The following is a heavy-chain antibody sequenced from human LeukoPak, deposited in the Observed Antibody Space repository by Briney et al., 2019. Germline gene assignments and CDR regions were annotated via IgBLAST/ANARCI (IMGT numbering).Heavy chain of an antibody. D-gene: IGHD3-10*01. CDR2: IYYSGST. V-gene: IGHV4-59*08. CDR1: GGSISSYY. Sequence: PSETLSLTCTVSGGSISSYYWSWIRQPPGKGLEWIGYIYYSGSTNYNPSLKSRVTISVDTSKNQFSLKLSSVTAADTAVYYCARSYGSGSYYNDYYYGMDVWGQGTTVTVSS. J-gene: IGHJ6*02. CDR3: ARSYGSGSYYNDYYYGMDV.